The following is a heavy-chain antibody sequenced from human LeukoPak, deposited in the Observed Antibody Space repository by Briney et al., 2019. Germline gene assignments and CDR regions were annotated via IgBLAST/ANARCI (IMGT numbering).Heavy chain of an antibody. Sequence: GGSLRLSCAASGFTFSSYEMNWVRQAPEKGLEWVSYISSSGRTIYYADSVKGRFTISRDNAKNSLYLQMNSLRAEDTALYYCARGEARYCSGGICIFFDYWGQGTLVTVSS. D-gene: IGHD2-15*01. CDR3: ARGEARYCSGGICIFFDY. CDR1: GFTFSSYE. J-gene: IGHJ4*02. V-gene: IGHV3-48*03. CDR2: ISSSGRTI.